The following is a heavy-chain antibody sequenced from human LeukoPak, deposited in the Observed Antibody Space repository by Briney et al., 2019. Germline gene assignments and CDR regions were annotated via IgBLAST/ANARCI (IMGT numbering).Heavy chain of an antibody. D-gene: IGHD2-8*01. Sequence: GGSLRLSCAASGFTFSRYGMHWVRQAPGKGLEWVADIWFDGKNEHFADSVKGRFTISRDNSKNTMYLQINSLRAEDTAVHYCARDRHCANGVCHSPPGMDVWGQGTTVTVSS. CDR3: ARDRHCANGVCHSPPGMDV. CDR1: GFTFSRYG. V-gene: IGHV3-33*01. CDR2: IWFDGKNE. J-gene: IGHJ6*02.